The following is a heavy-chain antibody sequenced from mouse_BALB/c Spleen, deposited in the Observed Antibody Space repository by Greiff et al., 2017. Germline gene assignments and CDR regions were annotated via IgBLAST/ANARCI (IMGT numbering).Heavy chain of an antibody. V-gene: IGHV1-14*01. D-gene: IGHD2-12*01. J-gene: IGHJ3*01. CDR2: INPYNDGT. CDR1: GYTFTSYV. Sequence: VHVKQSGPELVKPGASVKMSCKASGYTFTSYVMHWVKQKPGQGLEWIGYINPYNDGTKYNEKFKGKATLTADKSSSTAYMELSSLTSEDSAVYYCTRKSRRAWFAYWGQGTLVTVSA. CDR3: TRKSRRAWFAY.